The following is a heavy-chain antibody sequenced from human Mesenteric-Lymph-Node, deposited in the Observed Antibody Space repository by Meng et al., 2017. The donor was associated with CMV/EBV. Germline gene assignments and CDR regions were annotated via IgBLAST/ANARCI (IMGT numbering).Heavy chain of an antibody. D-gene: IGHD3-3*01. CDR1: GGSISSSSYY. V-gene: IGHV4-39*07. Sequence: SETLSLTCTVSGGSISSSSYYWGWIRQPPGKGLEWIGSIYYSGSTYYNPSLKSRVTISVDTSKNQFSLKLSSVTAADTAVYFCAGLMRVWSGYDSWGQGTLVTVSS. CDR2: IYYSGST. J-gene: IGHJ4*02. CDR3: AGLMRVWSGYDS.